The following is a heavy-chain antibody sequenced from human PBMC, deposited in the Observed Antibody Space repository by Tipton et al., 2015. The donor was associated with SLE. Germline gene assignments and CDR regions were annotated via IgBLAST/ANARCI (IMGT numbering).Heavy chain of an antibody. Sequence: SLRLSCAASGFTFSSYEMNWVRQAPGKGLEWVAVISYDGSNKYYADSVKGRFTISRDNSKNTLYLQMNSLRAEDTAVYYCARGLYCSGGSCYWDFDYWGQGTLVTVSS. CDR3: ARGLYCSGGSCYWDFDY. D-gene: IGHD2-15*01. CDR2: ISYDGSNK. V-gene: IGHV3-30*04. J-gene: IGHJ4*02. CDR1: GFTFSSYE.